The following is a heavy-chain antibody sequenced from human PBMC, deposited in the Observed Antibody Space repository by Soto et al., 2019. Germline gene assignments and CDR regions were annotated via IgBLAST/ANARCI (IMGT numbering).Heavy chain of an antibody. Sequence: GASVKVSCKASGYTFTGYYMHWVRQAPGQGLEWMGWINPNSGGTNYSQKFQGRVTITRDTSASTAYMELSSLRSEDTAVYYCAITKSEQWLANDYWGQGTLVTVSS. J-gene: IGHJ4*02. D-gene: IGHD6-19*01. CDR2: INPNSGGT. CDR1: GYTFTGYY. CDR3: AITKSEQWLANDY. V-gene: IGHV1-2*02.